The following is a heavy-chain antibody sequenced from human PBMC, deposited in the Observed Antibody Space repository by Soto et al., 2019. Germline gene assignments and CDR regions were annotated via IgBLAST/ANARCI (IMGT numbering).Heavy chain of an antibody. V-gene: IGHV1-69*13. Sequence: SVKVSCKASVGTFSGYAISWVRQAPGQGLEWMGGIIPIFGTANYAQKFQGRVTITADESTSTAYMELSSLRSEDTAVYYCARSYSSSWWYFDYWGQGTLVTVSS. CDR3: ARSYSSSWWYFDY. CDR1: VGTFSGYA. D-gene: IGHD6-13*01. J-gene: IGHJ4*02. CDR2: IIPIFGTA.